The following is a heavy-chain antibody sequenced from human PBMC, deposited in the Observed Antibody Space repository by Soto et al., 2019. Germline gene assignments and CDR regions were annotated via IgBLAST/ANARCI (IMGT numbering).Heavy chain of an antibody. Sequence: EVQLLESGGGLVQPGGSLRLSCAASGFTFSTHAMSWFRQDPGKGLEWVSGISGSGGSTDYADSVKGRFTISRDNSKNTLKLQMNTLRAEDTAIYYCALWFGEFPPEGKFWGGPSDSWGQGTLVTVS. V-gene: IGHV3-23*01. CDR2: ISGSGGST. CDR3: ALWFGEFPPEGKFWGGPSDS. J-gene: IGHJ4*02. CDR1: GFTFSTHA. D-gene: IGHD3-10*01.